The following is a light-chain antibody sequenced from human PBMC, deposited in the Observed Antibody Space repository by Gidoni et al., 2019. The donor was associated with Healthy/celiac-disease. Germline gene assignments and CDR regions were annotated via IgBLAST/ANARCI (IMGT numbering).Light chain of an antibody. CDR1: QSISSY. J-gene: IGKJ2*01. V-gene: IGKV1-39*01. CDR3: QQSYSTPPVT. CDR2: AAS. Sequence: DIQMTQSLSSLSASVGDRVTITCRASQSISSYVNWYQQKPGKAPKLLIYAASSLQSGVPSRFSGSGSGTDFTLTISSLQPEDFATYYCQQSYSTPPVTFGQGTKLEIK.